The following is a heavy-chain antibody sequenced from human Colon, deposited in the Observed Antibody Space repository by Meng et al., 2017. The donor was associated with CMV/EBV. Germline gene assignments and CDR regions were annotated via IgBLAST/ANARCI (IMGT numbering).Heavy chain of an antibody. CDR1: GAPIITDQYW. J-gene: IGHJ4*02. CDR3: ASPPTSSYSPQSDY. D-gene: IGHD2-21*01. Sequence: SETLSLTCTVAGAPIITDQYWWGWSRQPPGKGLEWIGIIYYAGNIHHNPSLKSRISLSIDTSVGQFSLKMSSVTATDTAVYYCASPPTSSYSPQSDYWGQGTLVTVSS. CDR2: IYYAGNI. V-gene: IGHV4-39*01.